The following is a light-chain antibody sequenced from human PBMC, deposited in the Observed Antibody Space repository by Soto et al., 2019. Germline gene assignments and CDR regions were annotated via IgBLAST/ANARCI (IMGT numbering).Light chain of an antibody. CDR3: SSYTSSSTVV. V-gene: IGLV2-14*03. Sequence: QSALTQPASVSGSPGQSITISCTGTNSDVGGYNYVSWYQHHPGKVPKLIIYDVSNRPSGVSNRFSGSKSGNTASLTISGLQAEDEADHYCSSYTSSSTVVFGGGTKLTVL. J-gene: IGLJ2*01. CDR2: DVS. CDR1: NSDVGGYNY.